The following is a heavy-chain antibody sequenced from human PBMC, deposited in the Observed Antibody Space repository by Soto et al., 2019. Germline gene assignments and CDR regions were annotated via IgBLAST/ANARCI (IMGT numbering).Heavy chain of an antibody. D-gene: IGHD6-19*01. CDR2: VSHDGRNT. Sequence: PGGSLRLSCAASGFTFSNYAMSWVRQAPGKGLEWVAVVSHDGRNTHYADSVKGRFTISRDSSKNTVSLEMTSLRAEDTAVYYCAKGGRRWLVTSDFNYWGQGALVTVSS. CDR1: GFTFSNYA. V-gene: IGHV3-30*18. CDR3: AKGGRRWLVTSDFNY. J-gene: IGHJ4*02.